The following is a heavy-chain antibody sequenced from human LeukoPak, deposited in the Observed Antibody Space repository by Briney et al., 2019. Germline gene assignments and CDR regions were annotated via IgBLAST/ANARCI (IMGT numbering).Heavy chain of an antibody. Sequence: GESLKISCKGSGYSFTSYWISSVRQMPGKGLEWMGRIDPSDSYTNYSPSFQGHVTISADKSISTAYLQWSSLKASDTAMYYCARCHCSGGSCSSDWFDPWGQGTLVTVSS. CDR1: GYSFTSYW. D-gene: IGHD2-15*01. CDR2: IDPSDSYT. CDR3: ARCHCSGGSCSSDWFDP. V-gene: IGHV5-10-1*01. J-gene: IGHJ5*02.